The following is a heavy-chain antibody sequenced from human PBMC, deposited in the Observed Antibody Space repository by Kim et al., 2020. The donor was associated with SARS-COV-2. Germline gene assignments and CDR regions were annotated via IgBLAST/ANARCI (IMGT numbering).Heavy chain of an antibody. V-gene: IGHV1-69*13. CDR3: ARDYYDILRYYYYGMDV. J-gene: IGHJ6*02. CDR2: IIPIFGTA. CDR1: GGTFSSYA. Sequence: SVKVSCKASGGTFSSYAISWVRQAPGQGLEWMGGIIPIFGTANYAQKFQGRVTITADESTSTAYMELSSLRSEDTAVYYCARDYYDILRYYYYGMDVWGQGTTVTVSS. D-gene: IGHD3-9*01.